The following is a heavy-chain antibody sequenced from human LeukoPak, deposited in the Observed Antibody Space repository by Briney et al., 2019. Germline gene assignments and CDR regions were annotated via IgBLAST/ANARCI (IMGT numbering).Heavy chain of an antibody. CDR2: ISSSGSTI. V-gene: IGHV3-48*03. J-gene: IGHJ3*02. D-gene: IGHD1-26*01. Sequence: GGSLRLSCAASGFTFSSYEMNWVRQAPGKGLEWVSYISSSGSTIYYADSVKGRFTISRDNAKNSLYLQMNSLRAEDTAVYYCARGARSYFGASDIWGQGTMVTVSS. CDR3: ARGARSYFGASDI. CDR1: GFTFSSYE.